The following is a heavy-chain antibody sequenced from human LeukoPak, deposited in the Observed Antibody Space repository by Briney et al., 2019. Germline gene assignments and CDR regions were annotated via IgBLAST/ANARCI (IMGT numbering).Heavy chain of an antibody. J-gene: IGHJ6*03. D-gene: IGHD1-26*01. CDR3: ASQNSGSYPYYYYYCMDV. Sequence: SETLSLTCTVSGGSISSSSYYWGWIRQPPGKGLEWIGSIYYSGSTYYNPSLKSRVTISVDTSKNQFSLKLSSVTAADTAVYYCASQNSGSYPYYYYYCMDVWGKGTTVTVSS. CDR1: GGSISSSSYY. V-gene: IGHV4-39*07. CDR2: IYYSGST.